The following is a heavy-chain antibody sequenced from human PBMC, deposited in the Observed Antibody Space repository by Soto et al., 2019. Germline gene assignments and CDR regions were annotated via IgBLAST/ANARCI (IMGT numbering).Heavy chain of an antibody. CDR3: ARVPARNKYYFDY. V-gene: IGHV1-2*02. Sequence: ASVKVSCKXSGYTFTGYYMHWVRQAPGQGLEWMGWINPNSGGTNYAQKFQGRVTMTRDTPISTAYMELSRLRSDDTAVYYCARVPARNKYYFDYWGQGTLVTVSS. CDR2: INPNSGGT. J-gene: IGHJ4*02. D-gene: IGHD2-2*01. CDR1: GYTFTGYY.